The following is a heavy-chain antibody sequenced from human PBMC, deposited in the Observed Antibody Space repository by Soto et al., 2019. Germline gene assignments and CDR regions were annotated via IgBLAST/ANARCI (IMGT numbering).Heavy chain of an antibody. CDR1: GFTFSSYG. CDR3: AKRSGGSSSGSAFDI. D-gene: IGHD6-6*01. J-gene: IGHJ3*02. CDR2: ISYDGSNK. Sequence: QVQLVESGGGVVQPGRSLRLSCAASGFTFSSYGMHWVRQAPGKGLEWVAVISYDGSNKYYADSVKGRFTISRDNSKNTLYRQMNSLRAEDTAVYYCAKRSGGSSSGSAFDIWGQGTMVTVSS. V-gene: IGHV3-30*18.